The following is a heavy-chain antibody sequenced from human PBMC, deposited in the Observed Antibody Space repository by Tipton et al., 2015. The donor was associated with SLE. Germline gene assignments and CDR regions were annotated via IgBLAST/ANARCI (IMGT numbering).Heavy chain of an antibody. CDR1: GGSISSYY. CDR3: ATRSLAARSRWFDP. Sequence: LRLSCTVSGGSISSYYWSWIRQPPGKGLEWIGYIYYSGGTNYNPSLKSRVTISVDTSKNQFSLKLSSVTAADTAVYYCATRSLAARSRWFDPWGQGTLVTVSS. CDR2: IYYSGGT. V-gene: IGHV4-59*12. D-gene: IGHD6-6*01. J-gene: IGHJ5*02.